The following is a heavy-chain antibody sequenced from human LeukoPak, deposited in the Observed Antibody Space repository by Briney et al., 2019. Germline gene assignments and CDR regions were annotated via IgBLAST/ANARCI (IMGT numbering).Heavy chain of an antibody. CDR2: IWYDGTEK. J-gene: IGHJ4*02. V-gene: IGHV3-33*01. Sequence: GGSLLLSGAASGFTFSIYGMQGGRPAPGKGLEWVAVIWYDGTEKYYADSVKGRFTISRDNSKNMVYLQMNSLRAEDTAVYYCARDRNSFDHWGQGTLVTVSS. CDR1: GFTFSIYG. CDR3: ARDRNSFDH. D-gene: IGHD1-14*01.